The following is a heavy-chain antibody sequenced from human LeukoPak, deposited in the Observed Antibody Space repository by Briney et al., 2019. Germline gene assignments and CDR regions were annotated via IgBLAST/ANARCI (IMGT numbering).Heavy chain of an antibody. CDR1: SGSITSGGKS. V-gene: IGHV4-30-4*07. CDR3: ARVTLTTTARAFDI. CDR2: IFDNENT. D-gene: IGHD1-14*01. Sequence: SQTLSLTCTVSSGSITSGGKSWSWIRQPPGKGLEWLGNIFDNENTVYNPSLRSRLTTSLDTSKSQFSLKLTSVTAADTAIYYCARVTLTTTARAFDIWGQGTMVTVSS. J-gene: IGHJ3*02.